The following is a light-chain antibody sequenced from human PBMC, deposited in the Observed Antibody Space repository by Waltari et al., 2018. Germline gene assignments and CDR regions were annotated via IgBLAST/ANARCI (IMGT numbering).Light chain of an antibody. CDR1: SGSVSTSDY. CDR3: VLYMGSVIWV. V-gene: IGLV8-61*01. CDR2: RTT. J-gene: IGLJ3*02. Sequence: QTEVTQEPSFSVSPGGTGTLTCGLSSGSVSTSDYPSWYQQTPGQAPRSLISRTTTRSSGVPDRFSGSILGNKASLTITGAQADDESDYYCVLYMGSVIWVFGGGTKLTVL.